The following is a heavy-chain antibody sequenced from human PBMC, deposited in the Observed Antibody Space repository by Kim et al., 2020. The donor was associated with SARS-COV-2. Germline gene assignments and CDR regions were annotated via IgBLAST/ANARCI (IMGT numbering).Heavy chain of an antibody. V-gene: IGHV1-69*04. CDR1: GGTFSSYA. Sequence: SVKVSCKVSGGTFSSYAISWVRQAPGQGLEWMGRIIPILGIANYAQKFQGRVTITADKSTSTAYMELSSLRSEDTAVYYCAREWRIAAAGTGGSDYYYGMDVWGQGTTVTVSS. D-gene: IGHD6-13*01. J-gene: IGHJ6*02. CDR2: IIPILGIA. CDR3: AREWRIAAAGTGGSDYYYGMDV.